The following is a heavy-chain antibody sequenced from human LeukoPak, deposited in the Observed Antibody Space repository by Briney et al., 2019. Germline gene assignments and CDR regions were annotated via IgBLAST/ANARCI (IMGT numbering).Heavy chain of an antibody. J-gene: IGHJ4*02. CDR1: GGSISSFY. CDR3: ARKGVAAGLVY. D-gene: IGHD6-13*01. V-gene: IGHV4-59*01. CDR2: IYSSGST. Sequence: ASETLSLTCVVSGGSISSFYWSWIRQPPGKALEWIGYIYSSGSTSYNPSLKGRVTISVDTSKNQFSLRLSSVTAAGTAVYYCARKGVAAGLVYWGQGTLVTVSS.